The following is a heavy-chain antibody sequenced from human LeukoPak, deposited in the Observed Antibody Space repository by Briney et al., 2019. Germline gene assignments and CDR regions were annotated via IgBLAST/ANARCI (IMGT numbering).Heavy chain of an antibody. V-gene: IGHV4-61*02. CDR3: ASDHSGWLGLGY. Sequence: SETLSLTCTVSNVSISSGSHYWNWIRQPAGKGLEWIGRIYAGGRSNYNPSLRSRVTISVDTSKNQFSLRLSSVTATDTGVYYCASDHSGWLGLGYWGQGTLVTVSS. CDR2: IYAGGRS. D-gene: IGHD6-19*01. CDR1: NVSISSGSHY. J-gene: IGHJ4*02.